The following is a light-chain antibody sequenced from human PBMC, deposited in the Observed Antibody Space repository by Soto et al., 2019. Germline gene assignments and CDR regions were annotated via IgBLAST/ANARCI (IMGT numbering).Light chain of an antibody. V-gene: IGLV2-18*02. CDR3: SSFTTSSTYV. CDR1: SSDVGSYNR. Sequence: PGQSVAISCTGTSSDVGSYNRVSWYQQPPGTAPKLMIYDVSNRPSGVPDRFSGSKSGNTASLTISGLQAEDEADYYCSSFTTSSTYVFGTGTKVTVL. J-gene: IGLJ1*01. CDR2: DVS.